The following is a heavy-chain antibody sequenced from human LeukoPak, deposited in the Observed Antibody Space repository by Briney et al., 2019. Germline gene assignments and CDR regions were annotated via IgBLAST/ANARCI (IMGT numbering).Heavy chain of an antibody. D-gene: IGHD3-3*01. CDR2: IYYSGST. J-gene: IGHJ4*02. V-gene: IGHV4-39*01. CDR3: ASASSFLEWLLGYY. Sequence: PSETLSLTCTVSGGSISSSSYYWGWIRQPPGKGLEWIGSIYYSGSTYYNPSLKSRVTISVDTSKNQFSLKLSSVTAADTAVYYCASASSFLEWLLGYYWGQGTLVTVSS. CDR1: GGSISSSSYY.